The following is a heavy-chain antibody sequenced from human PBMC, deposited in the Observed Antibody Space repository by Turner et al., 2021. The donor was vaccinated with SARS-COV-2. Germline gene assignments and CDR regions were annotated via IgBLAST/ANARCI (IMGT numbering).Heavy chain of an antibody. J-gene: IGHJ5*02. CDR1: GFTFSSYW. CDR2: IKQDGSEK. Sequence: EVQLVESGGGWVQPGGSLTRSCAASGFTFSSYWMSWVRQAPGKGLEWVANIKQDGSEKYYVDSVKGRFTISRDNDKNSLYLQMNSLRAEDTAVYYCARDSSSWNSNWFDPWGQGTLVTVSS. V-gene: IGHV3-7*01. D-gene: IGHD6-13*01. CDR3: ARDSSSWNSNWFDP.